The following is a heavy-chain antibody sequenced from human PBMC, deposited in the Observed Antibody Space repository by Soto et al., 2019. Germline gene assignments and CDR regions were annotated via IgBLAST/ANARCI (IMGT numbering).Heavy chain of an antibody. CDR1: GFNVRDTY. V-gene: IGHV3-53*01. CDR3: ARDSAFDSSVYYY. Sequence: EVQLVESGGGLVQPGGSLRLSCAASGFNVRDTYMSWVRQAPGKGLEWVSVIYSDGRTFYADSVKGRFTISRDDSKNTLDLQMNSLRAEDTAVYYCARDSAFDSSVYYYWGQGTLVTVSS. J-gene: IGHJ4*02. D-gene: IGHD3-22*01. CDR2: IYSDGRT.